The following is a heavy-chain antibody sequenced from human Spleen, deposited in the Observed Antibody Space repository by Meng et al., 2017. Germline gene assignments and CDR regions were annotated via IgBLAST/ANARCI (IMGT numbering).Heavy chain of an antibody. D-gene: IGHD2-21*02. CDR2: IYYSGST. CDR1: GFTFSDSW. V-gene: IGHV4-31*02. CDR3: AREGAYCGGDCHSRNWFDP. J-gene: IGHJ5*02. Sequence: LRLSCAASGFTFSDSWMHWIRQHPGKGLEWIGYIYYSGSTYYNPSLKSRVTISVDTSKNQFSLKLSSVTAADTAVYYCAREGAYCGGDCHSRNWFDPWGQGTLVTVSS.